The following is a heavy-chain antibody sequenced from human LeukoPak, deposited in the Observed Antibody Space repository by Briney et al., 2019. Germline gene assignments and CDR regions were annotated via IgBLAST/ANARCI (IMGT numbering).Heavy chain of an antibody. J-gene: IGHJ4*02. Sequence: PSETLSLTCAVYGGSFSNYYWSWIRQSPGKGLEWIGEIDYSGSTNSNPSLKSRVTISVDTSKSQFSLKLSSVTAADTAVYYCAGDPSGTAFDYWGQGTLVTVSS. CDR1: GGSFSNYY. V-gene: IGHV4-34*01. D-gene: IGHD6-19*01. CDR2: IDYSGST. CDR3: AGDPSGTAFDY.